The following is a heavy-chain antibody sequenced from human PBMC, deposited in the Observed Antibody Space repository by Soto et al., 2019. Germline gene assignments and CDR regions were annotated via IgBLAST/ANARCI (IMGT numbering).Heavy chain of an antibody. CDR3: ARNGLVGSGWYYFDY. V-gene: IGHV1-18*01. Sequence: GASVKVSCKASGYTFTSYGISCVRQAPGQGLEWMGWISAYNGNTNYAQKLQGRVTMTTDTSTSTAYMELRSLRSDDTAVYYCARNGLVGSGWYYFDYWGQGTLVTVSS. D-gene: IGHD6-19*01. CDR1: GYTFTSYG. CDR2: ISAYNGNT. J-gene: IGHJ4*02.